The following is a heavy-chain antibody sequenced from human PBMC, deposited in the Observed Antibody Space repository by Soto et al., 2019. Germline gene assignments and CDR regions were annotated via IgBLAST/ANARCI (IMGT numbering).Heavy chain of an antibody. V-gene: IGHV3-30*18. CDR2: ISYDGSNK. D-gene: IGHD2-21*02. CDR1: GFTFSSYG. Sequence: QVQLVESGGGVVQPGRSLRLSCAASGFTFSSYGMHWVRQAPGKGLEWVAVISYDGSNKYYADSVKGRFTISRDNSKNTLHLQMNSLRAEDTAVYYCAKDLADCGGDCYYYYYYGMDVWGQGTTVTVSS. CDR3: AKDLADCGGDCYYYYYYGMDV. J-gene: IGHJ6*02.